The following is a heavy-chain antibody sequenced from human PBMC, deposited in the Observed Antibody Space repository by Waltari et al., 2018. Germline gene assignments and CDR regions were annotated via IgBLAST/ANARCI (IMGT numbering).Heavy chain of an antibody. CDR3: ARVNYDFWAYGMDV. D-gene: IGHD3-3*01. Sequence: QEQLVQSGPEMPKPGASLKVTCGASGHTFIDSYTHWVRQAPGQGLEWMGRINPKTGRANYAQKFQGRVTMTRDTSISTANLELNSLRSDDTAIYYCARVNYDFWAYGMDVWGQGTTVTVSS. J-gene: IGHJ6*02. V-gene: IGHV1-2*06. CDR2: INPKTGRA. CDR1: GHTFIDSY.